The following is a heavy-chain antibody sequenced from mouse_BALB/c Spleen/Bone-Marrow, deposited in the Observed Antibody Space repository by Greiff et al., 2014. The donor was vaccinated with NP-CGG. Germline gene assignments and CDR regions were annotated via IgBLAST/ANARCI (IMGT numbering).Heavy chain of an antibody. D-gene: IGHD2-1*01. V-gene: IGHV14-3*02. J-gene: IGHJ4*01. CDR1: GFTFKDTF. Sequence: EVKVEESGAELVKPGASVKLPCTASGFTFKDTFMHWVKQRPEQGLEGIGRIDPGNGNTKYVPTFQGKATITADTSSNTAYLQLSSLTSEDTAVYYCASSGNYEGGAMDYWGQGISVTVSS. CDR2: IDPGNGNT. CDR3: ASSGNYEGGAMDY.